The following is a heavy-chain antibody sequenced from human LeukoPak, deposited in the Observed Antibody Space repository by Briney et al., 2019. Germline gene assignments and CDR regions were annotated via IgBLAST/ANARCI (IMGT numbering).Heavy chain of an antibody. D-gene: IGHD3-22*01. Sequence: ASVKVSCKASGYTFTSYGISWVRQAPGQGLEWMGWISAYNGNTNYAQKLQGRVTMTTDTSTSTAYMELRSLRSDDTAVYYCARYGTPLYSSGYCPPHDYWGQGTLVTVSS. J-gene: IGHJ4*02. V-gene: IGHV1-18*01. CDR3: ARYGTPLYSSGYCPPHDY. CDR1: GYTFTSYG. CDR2: ISAYNGNT.